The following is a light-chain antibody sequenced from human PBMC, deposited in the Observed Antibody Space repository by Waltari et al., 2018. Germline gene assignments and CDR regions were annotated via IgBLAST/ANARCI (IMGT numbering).Light chain of an antibody. CDR1: SSDVGGHNY. J-gene: IGLJ3*02. Sequence: QSALTRPASVSGSPGQSITISCPGSSSDVGGHNYVSWYQQLPGKAPRLIIFDVTQRPSGVPNRFAGSMSANTASLTISGLQTEDEADYDCTSWTSTGALWVFGGGTKLTV. CDR2: DVT. V-gene: IGLV2-14*01. CDR3: TSWTSTGALWV.